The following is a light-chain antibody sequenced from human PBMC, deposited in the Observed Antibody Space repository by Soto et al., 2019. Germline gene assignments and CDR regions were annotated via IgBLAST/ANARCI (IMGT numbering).Light chain of an antibody. CDR1: ERIYSAY. J-gene: IGKJ4*01. CDR3: QQYGTSLALT. V-gene: IGKV3-20*01. CDR2: GTS. Sequence: EVVLTQSPGTLSLSRGERATLSCRASERIYSAYLGWYQQKPCQAHRLLIYGTSSRATGIPDRFSGSGSGTDFTLTISRLEPEDFAVYYGQQYGTSLALTFGGGTKVEIK.